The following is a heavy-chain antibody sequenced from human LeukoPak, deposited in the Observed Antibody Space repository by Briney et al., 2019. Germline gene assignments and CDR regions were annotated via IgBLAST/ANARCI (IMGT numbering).Heavy chain of an antibody. V-gene: IGHV3-7*01. Sequence: GGSLRLSCAASGFTFSSYWMSWVRQAPGKGLEWVANIKQDGSEKYYVDSVKGRFTISRDNAKNSLYLQMNSLRAEDTAVYYCARGVAVAGFLDAFDIWGQGTMVTVSS. CDR1: GFTFSSYW. CDR3: ARGVAVAGFLDAFDI. D-gene: IGHD6-19*01. CDR2: IKQDGSEK. J-gene: IGHJ3*02.